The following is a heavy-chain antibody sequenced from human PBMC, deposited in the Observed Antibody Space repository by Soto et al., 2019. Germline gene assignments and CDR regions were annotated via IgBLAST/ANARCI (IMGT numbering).Heavy chain of an antibody. CDR1: GGSISSGDYY. J-gene: IGHJ4*02. Sequence: SETLSLTCTVSGGSISSGDYYWSWIRQPPGKGLEWIGYIYYSGSTYYNPSLKSRVTISVDTSKNQFSLKLSSVTAADTAVYYCARMGKDKSVWLRFPYYFDYWGQGTLVTVSS. CDR2: IYYSGST. V-gene: IGHV4-30-4*01. CDR3: ARMGKDKSVWLRFPYYFDY. D-gene: IGHD5-12*01.